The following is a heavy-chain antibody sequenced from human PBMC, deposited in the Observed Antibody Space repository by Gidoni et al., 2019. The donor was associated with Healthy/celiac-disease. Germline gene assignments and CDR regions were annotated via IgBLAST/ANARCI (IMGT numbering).Heavy chain of an antibody. CDR3: AKGYYDSSGYFPFDY. D-gene: IGHD3-22*01. V-gene: IGHV3-23*01. J-gene: IGHJ4*02. Sequence: EVQLLESGGGLVQPGGSLRLSCAASGFTFSSYAMSWVRQAPGKGLEWFSAISGSGGSTYYADSVKGRFTISRDNSKNTLYLQMNSLRAEDTAVYYCAKGYYDSSGYFPFDYWGQGTLVTVSS. CDR1: GFTFSSYA. CDR2: ISGSGGST.